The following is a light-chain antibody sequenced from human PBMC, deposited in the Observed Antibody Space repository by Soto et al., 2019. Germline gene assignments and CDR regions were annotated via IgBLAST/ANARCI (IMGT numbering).Light chain of an antibody. CDR1: QSVSSY. CDR3: QQRSNWPPWVT. Sequence: EIVLTQSPATLSLSPGERATLSCRASQSVSSYLAWYQQKPGQAPRLLIYDASNRATGIPARFSGSGSGTDFTLTISSLEPEDFADYYCQQRSNWPPWVTFGQGTRLEIK. J-gene: IGKJ5*01. CDR2: DAS. V-gene: IGKV3-11*01.